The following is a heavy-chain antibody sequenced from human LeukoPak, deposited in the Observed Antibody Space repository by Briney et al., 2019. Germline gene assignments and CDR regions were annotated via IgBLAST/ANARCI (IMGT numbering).Heavy chain of an antibody. CDR3: AKDQVVPAAIYWFDP. J-gene: IGHJ5*02. CDR2: IVGSGGST. Sequence: GGSLRLSCAASGFTFSSYAMSWVRQAPGRGLEWVSSIVGSGGSTYYADSVKGRFTISRDNSKNTLYLQMNNLRAEDTAVYYCAKDQVVPAAIYWFDPWGQGTLVTVSS. CDR1: GFTFSSYA. V-gene: IGHV3-23*01. D-gene: IGHD2-2*02.